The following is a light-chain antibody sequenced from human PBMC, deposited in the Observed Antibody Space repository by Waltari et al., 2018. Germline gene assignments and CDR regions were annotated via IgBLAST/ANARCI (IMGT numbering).Light chain of an antibody. Sequence: AIQLTQSPSSLSASVGDRVTIACRASQDINSDLVWYQQKPGKAPKLLIYYASSLQSGVPSRVSGSGSGTDFTLTISSLQPEDFATYHCQHFKTYPITFGQGTRLEIK. CDR1: QDINSD. V-gene: IGKV1-13*02. CDR3: QHFKTYPIT. CDR2: YAS. J-gene: IGKJ5*01.